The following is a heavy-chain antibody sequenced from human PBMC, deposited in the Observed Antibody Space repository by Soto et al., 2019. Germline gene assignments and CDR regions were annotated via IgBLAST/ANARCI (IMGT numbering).Heavy chain of an antibody. V-gene: IGHV3-7*01. CDR2: IKQDGSER. D-gene: IGHD2-15*01. Sequence: EVQLVESGGGLVQPGGSLRLSCAASGFTFSLYWMSWVRQAPGKGLEWVANIKQDGSERYYVESLTGRFSISRDNGKNSVYLQMNNLKGADTAVYYCARTPYCSGGSCEQAQFDCWGKGTQVTVS. CDR1: GFTFSLYW. J-gene: IGHJ4*02. CDR3: ARTPYCSGGSCEQAQFDC.